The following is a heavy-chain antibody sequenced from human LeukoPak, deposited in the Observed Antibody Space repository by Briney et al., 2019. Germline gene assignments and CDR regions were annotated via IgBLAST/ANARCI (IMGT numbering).Heavy chain of an antibody. CDR3: ARDGTSVQFQH. Sequence: KPSETLSLTCTVSDGSINGRGYYWAWIRQPPGKGLEWIGSISIYYSGSTYYNPSLKSRVTISVDTSKSQFSLKLSSVTAADTAVYYCARDGTSVQFQHWGQGTLVTVSS. D-gene: IGHD1-26*01. V-gene: IGHV4-39*07. J-gene: IGHJ1*01. CDR1: DGSINGRGYY. CDR2: ISIYYSGST.